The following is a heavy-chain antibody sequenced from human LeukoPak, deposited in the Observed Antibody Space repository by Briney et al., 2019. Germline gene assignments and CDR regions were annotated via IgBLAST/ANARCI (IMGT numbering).Heavy chain of an antibody. CDR3: ARVVVYDYGDYPGYFDY. CDR1: GGSISSYY. D-gene: IGHD4-17*01. Sequence: SETLSLTCTVSGGSISSYYWSWIRQPPGKGLEWIGYINYSGSTNYNPSLKSRVTISVDTSKNQFSLKLSSVTAADTAVYYCARVVVYDYGDYPGYFDYWGQGTLVTVSS. J-gene: IGHJ4*02. CDR2: INYSGST. V-gene: IGHV4-59*01.